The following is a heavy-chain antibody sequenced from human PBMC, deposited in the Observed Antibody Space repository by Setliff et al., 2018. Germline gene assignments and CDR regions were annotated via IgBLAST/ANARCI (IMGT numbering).Heavy chain of an antibody. V-gene: IGHV4-28*03. CDR3: ARGINWYFDL. Sequence: SETLSLTCAVSGVSVNSLTWWSWVRQTPGKGLEWIGFIYHDGNPKFNPSVNYNPSLKSRVTLSIDASKKQFSLKLTSVTAADTAVYYCARGINWYFDLWGRGTLVTVSS. CDR2: IYHDGNP. J-gene: IGHJ2*01. D-gene: IGHD3-16*01. CDR1: GVSVNSLTW.